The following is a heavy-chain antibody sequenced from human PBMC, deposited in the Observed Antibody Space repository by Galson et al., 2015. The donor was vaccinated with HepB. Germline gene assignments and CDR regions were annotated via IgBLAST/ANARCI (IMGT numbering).Heavy chain of an antibody. CDR2: IYWDDDK. CDR3: VHRRRHPYGGLT. Sequence: ALVKPTQTLTLTCTFSGFSLRTNGVGVAWIRQPPGKALEWLALIYWDDDKYFSPSLKNRLTITKDSSKNQVVLRMTKMDPVDTATYYCVHRRRHPYGGLTRGQGTLVTVSS. D-gene: IGHD4-23*01. J-gene: IGHJ4*02. V-gene: IGHV2-5*02. CDR1: GFSLRTNGVG.